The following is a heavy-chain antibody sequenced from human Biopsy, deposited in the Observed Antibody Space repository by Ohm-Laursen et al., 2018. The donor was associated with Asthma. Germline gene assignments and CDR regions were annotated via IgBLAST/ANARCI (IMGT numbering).Heavy chain of an antibody. V-gene: IGHV3-30*18. Sequence: SLRLSCSASGFTFSSYGMYWVRQAPGKGLEWVAVISYDGSNKYYADSVKGRFTISRDNPKNTLYLQMNSLRAEDTAVYYCAKDTEGRYDFWSGLSYNCYGMDVWGQGTTVTVSS. J-gene: IGHJ6*02. D-gene: IGHD3-3*01. CDR3: AKDTEGRYDFWSGLSYNCYGMDV. CDR1: GFTFSSYG. CDR2: ISYDGSNK.